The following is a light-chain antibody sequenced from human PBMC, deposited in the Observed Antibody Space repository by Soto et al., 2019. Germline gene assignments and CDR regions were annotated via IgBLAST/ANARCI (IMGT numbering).Light chain of an antibody. V-gene: IGKV3-15*01. J-gene: IGKJ1*01. CDR1: HSVSSK. Sequence: LLTQSRATLSVSPGERVPLSCRASHSVSSKLAWFQQKPGQAPRLLIYGAFTRATGIPTRFSGSGSETEFTLTISSLQSEDFAVYYCQQYNNWPWTFGQGTKVDIK. CDR3: QQYNNWPWT. CDR2: GAF.